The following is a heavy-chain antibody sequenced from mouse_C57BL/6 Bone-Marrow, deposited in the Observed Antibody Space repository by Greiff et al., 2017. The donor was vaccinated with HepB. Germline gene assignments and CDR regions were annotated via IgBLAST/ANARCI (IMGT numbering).Heavy chain of an antibody. V-gene: IGHV5-15*04. J-gene: IGHJ4*01. CDR3: ARQGITTVVATPDAMDY. CDR2: ISNLAYSI. Sequence: EVKLVESGGGLVQPGGSLKLSCAASGFTFSDYGMAWVRQAPRKGPEWVAFISNLAYSIYYADTVTGRFTISRENAKNTLYLEMSSLRSEDTAMYYCARQGITTVVATPDAMDYWGQGTSVTVSS. CDR1: GFTFSDYG. D-gene: IGHD1-1*01.